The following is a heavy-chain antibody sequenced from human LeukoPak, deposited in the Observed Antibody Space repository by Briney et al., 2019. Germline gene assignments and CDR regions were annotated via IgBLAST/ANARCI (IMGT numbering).Heavy chain of an antibody. CDR3: ARGGGRNTTMVWAFDY. V-gene: IGHV3-64*02. CDR2: ISTNGGST. CDR1: GIIFSSHA. J-gene: IGHJ4*02. Sequence: VQPGGTLRLSCAASGIIFSSHAMNWVRQAPGKGLEYVSGISTNGGSTYYADSVKGRFTISRDNSKNTLFLQMGSLRAEDMAVYYCARGGGRNTTMVWAFDYWGQGTLVTVSS. D-gene: IGHD5-18*01.